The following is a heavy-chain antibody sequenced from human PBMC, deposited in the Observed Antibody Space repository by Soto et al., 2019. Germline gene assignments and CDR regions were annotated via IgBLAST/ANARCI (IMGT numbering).Heavy chain of an antibody. V-gene: IGHV2-5*02. Sequence: QITLKESGPTLVKPTQTLTLTCTVSGFSLSTTGVGVGWIRQAPGKALDYLAIIFCDDDKYYSPPLKSRITITKDTSENQVFLTLTNVAPADTVTYYCADSRLQGATYVDLWGRGTLVTVSS. CDR1: GFSLSTTGVG. D-gene: IGHD3-16*01. CDR3: ADSRLQGATYVDL. J-gene: IGHJ2*01. CDR2: IFCDDDK.